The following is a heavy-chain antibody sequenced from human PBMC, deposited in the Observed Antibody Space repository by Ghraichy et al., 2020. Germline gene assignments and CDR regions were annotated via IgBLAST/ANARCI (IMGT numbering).Heavy chain of an antibody. CDR3: ARERFYGDYGGPAAGVYNWFDP. CDR1: GGSISSGDYY. V-gene: IGHV4-30-4*01. J-gene: IGHJ5*02. D-gene: IGHD4-17*01. CDR2: IYYSGST. Sequence: SETLSLTCTVSGGSISSGDYYWSWIRQPPGKGLEWIGYIYYSGSTYYNPSLKSRVTISVDTAKNQFSLKLSSVTAADTAVYYCARERFYGDYGGPAAGVYNWFDPWGQGTLVTVSS.